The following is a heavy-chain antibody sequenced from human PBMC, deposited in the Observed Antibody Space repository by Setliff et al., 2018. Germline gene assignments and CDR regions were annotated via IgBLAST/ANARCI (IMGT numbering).Heavy chain of an antibody. V-gene: IGHV4-38-2*02. CDR2: IGHTGSI. CDR3: ARDLGHGGDSDY. J-gene: IGHJ4*02. CDR1: GYSISSGYI. D-gene: IGHD2-21*02. Sequence: SETLSLTCTVSGYSISSGYIWGWIRQPPGKGLEWVGNIGHTGSINYNPSLKSRLTISRDTSKNQVSLKLNSVTATDTAVYYCARDLGHGGDSDYWGQGFQVTVSS.